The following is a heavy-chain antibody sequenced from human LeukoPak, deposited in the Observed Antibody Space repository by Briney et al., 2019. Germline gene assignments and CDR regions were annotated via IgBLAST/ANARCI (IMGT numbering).Heavy chain of an antibody. CDR1: GFTFSSHW. J-gene: IGHJ5*02. Sequence: GGSLRLSCAASGFTFSSHWMHWVRQAPGKGLVWVSRVNSDGSSTTYADSVKGRFTISRDNAKNMLYLQMNSLRAEDTAVYYCARDYYTSFDPWGQGTLVTVSS. CDR3: ARDYYTSFDP. D-gene: IGHD3-10*01. V-gene: IGHV3-74*01. CDR2: VNSDGSST.